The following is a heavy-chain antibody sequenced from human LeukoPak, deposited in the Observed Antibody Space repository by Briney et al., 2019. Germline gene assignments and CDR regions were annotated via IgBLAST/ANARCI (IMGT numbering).Heavy chain of an antibody. CDR3: AKDQDYYGSGSLDH. CDR1: GFTFSSYG. J-gene: IGHJ4*02. D-gene: IGHD3-10*01. CDR2: ISYDGSNK. Sequence: GGSLRLSCAASGFTFSSYGMHWVRQAPGKGLEWVAVISYDGSNKYYAASVKGRFTISRDNSKNTLYLQMNSLRAEDTAVYYCAKDQDYYGSGSLDHWGQGTLVTVSS. V-gene: IGHV3-30*18.